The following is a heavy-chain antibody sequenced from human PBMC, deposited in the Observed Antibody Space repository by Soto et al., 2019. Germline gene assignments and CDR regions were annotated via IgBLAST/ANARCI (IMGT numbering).Heavy chain of an antibody. V-gene: IGHV3-9*01. CDR2: ISWNSGSI. Sequence: EVQLVESGGGLVQPGRSLRLSCAASGFTFDDYAMHWVRQAPGKGLEWVSGISWNSGSIGYADSVKGRFTISRDNAKNSLYLQMNSLRAEDTAVYYCAKDLYSGTSHPDYWGQGTLVTVSS. CDR3: AKDLYSGTSHPDY. CDR1: GFTFDDYA. J-gene: IGHJ4*02. D-gene: IGHD1-26*01.